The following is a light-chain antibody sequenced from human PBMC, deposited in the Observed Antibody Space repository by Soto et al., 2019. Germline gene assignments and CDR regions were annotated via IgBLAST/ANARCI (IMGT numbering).Light chain of an antibody. J-gene: IGKJ4*01. CDR3: QKYNSAPLT. CDR2: AAS. Sequence: DIQMTQSPSSLSASLGDRVTITCRASQGIGVYLAWFQQKPGNVPRLLIYAASTLQSGVPSRFSGSGSGTDFTLIISSLQPEDVATYYCQKYNSAPLTFGGGTKVEIK. V-gene: IGKV1-27*01. CDR1: QGIGVY.